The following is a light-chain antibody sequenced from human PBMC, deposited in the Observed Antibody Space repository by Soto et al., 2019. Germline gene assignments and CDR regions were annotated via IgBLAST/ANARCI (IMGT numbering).Light chain of an antibody. CDR3: LQYCSPLYT. J-gene: IGKJ2*01. CDR2: GAS. V-gene: IGKV3-20*01. Sequence: EVVLTQSPGTLSLSPGERATLSCRASQSLSSSVLAWYQKKPGQAPRLLIYGASNRATGIPDRFSGSGSGTVFTLTISRREPDEFGLYFCLQYCSPLYTLGQGTKLEIK. CDR1: QSLSSSV.